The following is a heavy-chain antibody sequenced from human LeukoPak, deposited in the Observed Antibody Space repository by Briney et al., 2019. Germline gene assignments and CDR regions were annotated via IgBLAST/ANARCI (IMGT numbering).Heavy chain of an antibody. J-gene: IGHJ5*02. CDR1: GGPISSYY. D-gene: IGHD3-10*01. CDR2: MYSSGS. V-gene: IGHV4-4*07. CDR3: ARDSGTTGEVKFDP. Sequence: SETLSLTCTVSGGPISSYYLSWIRQTAGKGLEWIGRMYSSGSNYNPSLKSRVTMDTSTNQLSLKLSSVTAADTAVYYCARDSGTTGEVKFDPWGQGTLVTVSS.